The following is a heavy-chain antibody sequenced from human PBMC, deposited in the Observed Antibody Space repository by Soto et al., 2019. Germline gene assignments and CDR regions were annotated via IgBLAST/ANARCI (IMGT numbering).Heavy chain of an antibody. CDR3: ARALYSSGPSGN. CDR2: INPSGGST. CDR1: GGTFSSYA. Sequence: ASVKVSCKASGGTFSSYAISWVRQAPGQGLEWMGIINPSGGSTSYAQKFQGRVTMTRDTSTSTVYMELSSLRSEDTAVYYCARALYSSGPSGNWGQGTLVTVSS. V-gene: IGHV1-46*03. J-gene: IGHJ4*02. D-gene: IGHD6-19*01.